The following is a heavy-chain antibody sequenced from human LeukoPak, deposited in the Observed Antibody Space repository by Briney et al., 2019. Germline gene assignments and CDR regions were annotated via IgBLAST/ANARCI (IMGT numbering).Heavy chain of an antibody. CDR2: INPISGGT. D-gene: IGHD2-15*01. J-gene: IGHJ6*03. CDR3: ARDLKVEYYMDG. CDR1: GYTFTGYY. Sequence: ASVKVSCKASGYTFTGYYMHWVRQAPGQGLEWMGWINPISGGTNYAQKFQGRVTMTRDTSISTAYMELSRLRSDDTAVYYCARDLKVEYYMDGWSKATTVTVSS. V-gene: IGHV1-2*02.